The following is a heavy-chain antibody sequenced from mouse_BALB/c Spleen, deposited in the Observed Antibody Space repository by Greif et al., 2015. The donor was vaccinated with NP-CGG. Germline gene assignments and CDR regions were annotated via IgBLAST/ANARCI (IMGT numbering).Heavy chain of an antibody. CDR2: IWGDGST. V-gene: IGHV2-6-7*01. J-gene: IGHJ4*01. Sequence: VQLQESGPGLVAPSQSLSITCTVSGFSLTGYGVNWVRQPPGKGLEWLGMIWGDGSTDYNSALKSRLSISKDNSKSQVFLKMNSLQTDDTARYYCARHYPHYAMDYWGQGTSVTVSS. CDR1: GFSLTGYG. D-gene: IGHD1-1*02. CDR3: ARHYPHYAMDY.